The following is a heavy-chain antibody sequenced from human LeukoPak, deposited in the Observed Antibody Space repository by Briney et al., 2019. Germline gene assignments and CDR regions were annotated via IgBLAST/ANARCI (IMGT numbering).Heavy chain of an antibody. CDR3: AREYDLLTAYYTDLGY. Sequence: SGGSLRLSCAASGFIFSDYYMTWIRQTPGKGLEWLSYISDSGSTINYADSVKGRLTISRDNAKKSLFLQMNSLRAEDTAVYYCAREYDLLTAYYTDLGYWGQGTLVTVSS. J-gene: IGHJ4*02. V-gene: IGHV3-11*01. CDR2: ISDSGSTI. D-gene: IGHD3-9*01. CDR1: GFIFSDYY.